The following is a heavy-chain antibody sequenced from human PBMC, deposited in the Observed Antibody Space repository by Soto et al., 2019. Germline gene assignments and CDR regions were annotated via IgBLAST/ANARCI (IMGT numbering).Heavy chain of an antibody. V-gene: IGHV3-66*01. CDR2: IYSAGNT. Sequence: GSLRLSCAASGFTVSSNYMSWVRQAPGKGLEWISIIYSAGNTYYADSVKGRFTISRDNSKNTLYLQMNSLGAEDTAVYYCARDFVVGGPTINYYYGMDVWGQGTTVTVS. D-gene: IGHD1-26*01. CDR3: ARDFVVGGPTINYYYGMDV. CDR1: GFTVSSNY. J-gene: IGHJ6*02.